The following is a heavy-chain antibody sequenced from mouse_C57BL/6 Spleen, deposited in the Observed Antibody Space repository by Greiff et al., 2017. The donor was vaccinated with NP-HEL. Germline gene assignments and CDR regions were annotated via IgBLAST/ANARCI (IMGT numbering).Heavy chain of an antibody. CDR2: IYPRDGST. J-gene: IGHJ2*01. V-gene: IGHV1-85*01. D-gene: IGHD2-3*01. CDR1: GYTFTSYD. Sequence: QVQLQQSGPELVKPGASVKLSCKASGYTFTSYDINWVKQRPGQGLEWIGWIYPRDGSTKYNEKLKGKATLTVDTSSSTAYMELHSLTSEDSAVYFCARSGNYDGYYVRYYFDYWGQGTTLTVSS. CDR3: ARSGNYDGYYVRYYFDY.